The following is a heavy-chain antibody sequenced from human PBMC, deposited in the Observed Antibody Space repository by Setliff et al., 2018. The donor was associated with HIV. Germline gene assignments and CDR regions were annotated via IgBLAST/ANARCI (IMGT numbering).Heavy chain of an antibody. CDR3: ARGKGWEGFDL. CDR1: DDSISSGGYW. J-gene: IGHJ4*02. CDR2: VYYSGST. D-gene: IGHD1-26*01. V-gene: IGHV4-61*08. Sequence: PSETLSLTCTVSDDSISSGGYWWAWIRQPPGKELEWIGSVYYSGSTNYNPSLKSRVTISVETSKNQFSLKLNSVTAADTAVYYCARGKGWEGFDLWGQGTLVTVSS.